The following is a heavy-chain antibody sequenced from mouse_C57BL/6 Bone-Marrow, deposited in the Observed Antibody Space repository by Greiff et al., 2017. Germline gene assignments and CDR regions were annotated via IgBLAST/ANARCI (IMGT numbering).Heavy chain of an antibody. J-gene: IGHJ4*01. CDR1: GYSFTDYN. D-gene: IGHD1-1*01. Sequence: EVQLQQSGPELVKPGASVKISCKASGYSFTDYNMNWVKQSNGKSLEWIGVINPNYGTTSYNQKFKGKATLTVDQSSSTAYMQPNSLTSEDSAVYYCSNYYYGSSDAMDYWGQGTSFTVS. CDR2: INPNYGTT. V-gene: IGHV1-39*01. CDR3: SNYYYGSSDAMDY.